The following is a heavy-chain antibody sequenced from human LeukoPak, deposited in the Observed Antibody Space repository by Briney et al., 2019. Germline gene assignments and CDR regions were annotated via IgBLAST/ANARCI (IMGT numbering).Heavy chain of an antibody. CDR2: IYYSGST. CDR3: AGWLPLRWENYFAY. Sequence: SETLSLTCTVSGGSISSYYWSWIRQPPGKGLEWIGYIYYSGSTNYNPSLKSRVTISVDTSKNQFSLKLSSVTAADTAVYYCAGWLPLRWENYFAYWAREPWSPSPQ. V-gene: IGHV4-59*01. D-gene: IGHD1-26*01. J-gene: IGHJ4*02. CDR1: GGSISSYY.